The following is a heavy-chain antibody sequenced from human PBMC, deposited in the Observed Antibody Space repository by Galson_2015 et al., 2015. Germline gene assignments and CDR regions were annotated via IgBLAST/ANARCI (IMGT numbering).Heavy chain of an antibody. Sequence: SLRLSCAASGFAFGDYAMSWFRQAPGKGLEWVGFIRSKAYGGTTEYAASVKGRFTISRDDSKSIAYLQMNSLKTEDTAVYYCTRDLGTPSTGEFHYYYGMDVWSQGTTVTVSS. CDR3: TRDLGTPSTGEFHYYYGMDV. J-gene: IGHJ6*02. CDR1: GFAFGDYA. CDR2: IRSKAYGGTT. D-gene: IGHD1-1*01. V-gene: IGHV3-49*03.